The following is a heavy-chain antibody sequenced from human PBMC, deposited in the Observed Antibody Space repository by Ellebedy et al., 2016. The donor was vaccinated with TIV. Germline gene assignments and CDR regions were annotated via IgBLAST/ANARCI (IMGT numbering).Heavy chain of an antibody. Sequence: GGSLRLXXAASGLTFSVYAMTWVRQAPGKGLEWISLIGGLDTGTYYADSVKGRFTISRDNSKDTLYLQMNSLRAEDTAVYYCARRGRGTVGFDNWGQGTLVTVSS. CDR1: GLTFSVYA. CDR2: IGGLDTGT. CDR3: ARRGRGTVGFDN. D-gene: IGHD1-7*01. J-gene: IGHJ4*02. V-gene: IGHV3-23*03.